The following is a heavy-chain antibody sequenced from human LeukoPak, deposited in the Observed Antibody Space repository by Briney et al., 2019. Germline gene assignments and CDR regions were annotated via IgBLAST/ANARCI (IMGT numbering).Heavy chain of an antibody. D-gene: IGHD1-1*01. Sequence: GGSLRLSCAASRFTFSSYGMHWVRQAPGKGLGWVTFIWYDGSDKYYADSVKGRFTISRDNSKNTLYLQMNSLRPEDTAVYYCAKERRATGIERYFDYWGQGTLVTVSS. V-gene: IGHV3-30*02. CDR3: AKERRATGIERYFDY. J-gene: IGHJ4*02. CDR1: RFTFSSYG. CDR2: IWYDGSDK.